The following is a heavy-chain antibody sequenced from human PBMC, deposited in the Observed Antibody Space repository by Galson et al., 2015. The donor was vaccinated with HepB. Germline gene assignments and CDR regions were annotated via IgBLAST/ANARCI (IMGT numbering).Heavy chain of an antibody. Sequence: SLRLSCAASGFTFSDYYMSWIRQAPGKGLEWVSYISISSSNTNYADSVKGRFTISRDNAKNSLYLQMNSLRAEDTALYYCARGGVRGGKIDPWGQGTLVTVSS. D-gene: IGHD3-10*01. V-gene: IGHV3-11*06. CDR3: ARGGVRGGKIDP. CDR1: GFTFSDYY. CDR2: ISISSSNT. J-gene: IGHJ5*02.